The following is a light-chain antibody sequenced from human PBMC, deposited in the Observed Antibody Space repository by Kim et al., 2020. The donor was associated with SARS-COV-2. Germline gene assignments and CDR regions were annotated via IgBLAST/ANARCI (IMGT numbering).Light chain of an antibody. V-gene: IGLV3-1*01. CDR2: QDS. CDR1: KLGNKY. J-gene: IGLJ2*01. CDR3: QAWDSSTADVV. Sequence: PGKTASITCSGNKLGNKYACWYQQKPGQAPVLVIYQDSKRPSGIPERFSGSNSGNTATLTISGTEAMDEADYYCQAWDSSTADVVFGGGTQLTVL.